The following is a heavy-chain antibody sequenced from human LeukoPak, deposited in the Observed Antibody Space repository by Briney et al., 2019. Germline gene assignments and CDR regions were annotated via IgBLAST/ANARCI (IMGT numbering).Heavy chain of an antibody. CDR2: IKQDGSEK. CDR1: GFTFSRSW. J-gene: IGHJ4*02. CDR3: ARDILFDY. Sequence: PGGSLRLSCAASGFTFSRSWMTWVRQAPGKGLEWVANIKQDGSEKYYVDSVKGRFTISRDNAKNSLYLQMNSLRAEDTAVYYCARDILFDYWGQGTLVTVSS. V-gene: IGHV3-7*01.